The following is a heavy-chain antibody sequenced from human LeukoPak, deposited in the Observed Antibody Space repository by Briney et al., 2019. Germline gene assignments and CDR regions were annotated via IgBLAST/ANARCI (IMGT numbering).Heavy chain of an antibody. CDR3: AKGRTPDY. D-gene: IGHD2-15*01. Sequence: GGSLRLSCAASGFSFSGYYMSWIRQAPGKGLEWVSYISASSSYTSYADSVKGRFTISRDNAKNSLFLQMNSLRAEDTAVYYCAKGRTPDYWGQGTLVTVSS. J-gene: IGHJ4*02. CDR1: GFSFSGYY. V-gene: IGHV3-11*05. CDR2: ISASSSYT.